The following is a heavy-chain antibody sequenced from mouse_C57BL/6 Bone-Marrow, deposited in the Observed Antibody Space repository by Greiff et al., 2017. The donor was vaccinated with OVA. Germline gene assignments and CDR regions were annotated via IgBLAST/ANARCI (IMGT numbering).Heavy chain of an antibody. J-gene: IGHJ4*01. D-gene: IGHD4-1*01. CDR1: GFSFNTYA. CDR2: IRSKSNNYAT. V-gene: IGHV10-1*01. CDR3: VRQDLVGAMDY. Sequence: EVQRVESGGGLVQPKGSLKLSCAASGFSFNTYAMNWVRQAPGKGLEWVARIRSKSNNYATYYADSVKDRFTISRDDSESMLYLQMNNLKTEDTAMYYCVRQDLVGAMDYWGQGTSVTVSS.